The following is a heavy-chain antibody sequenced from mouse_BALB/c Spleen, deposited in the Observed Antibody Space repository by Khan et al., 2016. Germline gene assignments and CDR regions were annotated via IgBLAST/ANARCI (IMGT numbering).Heavy chain of an antibody. CDR3: ARSYYGYFAMDY. V-gene: IGHV1-77*01. Sequence: QVQLQQSGTELPRPGASVKLSCKASSYTFTDYYLHWVKQRTGQGLEWIGEIFPGSGSTYYNEKFKGQASLTADTSSSTAYMQLSSLTSEDSAVXYCARSYYGYFAMDYWGHGASVTVSS. CDR1: SYTFTDYY. D-gene: IGHD1-2*01. J-gene: IGHJ4*01. CDR2: IFPGSGST.